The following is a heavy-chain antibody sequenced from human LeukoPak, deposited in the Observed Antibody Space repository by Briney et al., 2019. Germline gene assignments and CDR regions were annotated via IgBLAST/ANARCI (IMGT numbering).Heavy chain of an antibody. J-gene: IGHJ4*02. CDR2: IYYSGST. CDR3: AREYCTNDVCYTHY. D-gene: IGHD2-8*01. Sequence: SETLSLTCTVSGGSISSYYWSWIRQPPGKGLGWIGNIYYSGSTNYNPSLKSRVTISVDTSKNQFSLKLSSETAADTAVYDCAREYCTNDVCYTHYWGQGTLVTVSS. CDR1: GGSISSYY. V-gene: IGHV4-59*01.